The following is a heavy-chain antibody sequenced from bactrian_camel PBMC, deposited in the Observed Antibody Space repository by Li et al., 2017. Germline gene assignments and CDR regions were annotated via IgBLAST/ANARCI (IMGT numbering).Heavy chain of an antibody. J-gene: IGHJ4*01. V-gene: IGHV3S40*01. Sequence: VQLVESGGGSVQAGGSLRLSCEARGHSYSRYHMGWFRQAPGKLREGVGSIRPGATTTAYASSVRGRFSISLDTAKNTVFLQMNSLKPEDTATYYCAAQFLEASCAVVHAIDNWGQGTQVTVS. D-gene: IGHD2*01. CDR1: GHSYSRYH. CDR3: AAQFLEASCAVVHAIDN. CDR2: IRPGATTT.